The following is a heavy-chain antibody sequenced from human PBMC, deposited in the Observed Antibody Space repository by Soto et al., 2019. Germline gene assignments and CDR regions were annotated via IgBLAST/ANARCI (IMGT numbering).Heavy chain of an antibody. CDR1: GFTFDDYA. J-gene: IGHJ4*02. Sequence: PGGSLRHSCAASGFTFDDYAMHWVRQAPGKGLEWVSGISWNSGSIGYADSVKGRFTISRDNAKNSLYLQMNSLRAEDTALYYCAKDTNPYSSSWYYPLDYWGQGTLVTVSS. D-gene: IGHD6-13*01. CDR2: ISWNSGSI. CDR3: AKDTNPYSSSWYYPLDY. V-gene: IGHV3-9*01.